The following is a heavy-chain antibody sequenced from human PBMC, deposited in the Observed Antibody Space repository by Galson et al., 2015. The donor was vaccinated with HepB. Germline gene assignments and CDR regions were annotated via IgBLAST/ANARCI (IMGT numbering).Heavy chain of an antibody. J-gene: IGHJ2*01. V-gene: IGHV3-48*02. CDR1: GFTFINYS. CDR2: ISSSSNTI. D-gene: IGHD4-11*01. CDR3: ARDPESDYGNYLGWYFDL. Sequence: SLRLSCAASGFTFINYSMNWVRQAPGKGLEWVSYISSSSNTIYYADSVQGRFTIPRDNSKNSLYLQMNSLRDEDTAVYYCARDPESDYGNYLGWYFDLWGRGTLVTVSS.